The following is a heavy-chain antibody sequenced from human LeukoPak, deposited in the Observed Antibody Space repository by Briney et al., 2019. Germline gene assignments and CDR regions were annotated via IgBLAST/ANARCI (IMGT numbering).Heavy chain of an antibody. CDR1: GFTFSSYA. CDR3: AKGRLRLATFDY. Sequence: PGGSLRLSCAASGFTFSSYAMSWVRQAPGKRVEWVSAISGSGGSTYYADSVKGRFTISRDNSKNTLYLQMNSLRAEDTAVYYCAKGRLRLATFDYWGQGTLVTVSS. D-gene: IGHD3-9*01. CDR2: ISGSGGST. J-gene: IGHJ4*02. V-gene: IGHV3-23*01.